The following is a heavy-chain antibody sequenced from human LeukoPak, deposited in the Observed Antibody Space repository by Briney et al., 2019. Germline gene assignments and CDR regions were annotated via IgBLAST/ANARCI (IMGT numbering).Heavy chain of an antibody. CDR3: ARSSHGSGAYDYYGMDV. D-gene: IGHD3-10*01. Sequence: SQTLSLTCAISGDSVSSSSAAWSWFRQSPSRGLEWLGRTYYRSKWYNDYAVSVRSRITINPGTSKNQVSMQLNSVTPEDTAVYYCARSSHGSGAYDYYGMDVWGQGTTVTVSS. CDR1: GDSVSSSSAA. J-gene: IGHJ6*02. V-gene: IGHV6-1*01. CDR2: TYYRSKWYN.